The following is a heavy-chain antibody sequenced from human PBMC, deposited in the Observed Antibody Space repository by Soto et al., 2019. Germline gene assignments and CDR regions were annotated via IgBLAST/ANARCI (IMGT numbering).Heavy chain of an antibody. CDR2: IKQDGSEK. CDR3: ANARLAVAGTDFDY. CDR1: GFTFSSYW. D-gene: IGHD6-19*01. V-gene: IGHV3-7*05. Sequence: GGSLGLSCAASGFTFSSYWMSWVRQAPGKGLEWVANIKQDGSEKYYVDSVKGRFTISRDNAKNSLYLQMNSLRAEDTAVYYCANARLAVAGTDFDYWGQGTLVTVSS. J-gene: IGHJ4*02.